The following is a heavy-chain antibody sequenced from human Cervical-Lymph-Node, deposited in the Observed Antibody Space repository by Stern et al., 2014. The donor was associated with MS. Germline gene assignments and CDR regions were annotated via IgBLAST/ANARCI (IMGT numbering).Heavy chain of an antibody. Sequence: VQLEESGAEVKKPGASVKVSCKAFGDTFSSYAMHWVRQVPGQGLEWVGGITPVFGTTNYAQKFQGRVTITADKSTNTAYMELMTLRSEDTAVYYCARGGGLVGYFDYWGQGTLVSVSS. CDR2: ITPVFGTT. D-gene: IGHD1-26*01. CDR1: GDTFSSYA. CDR3: ARGGGLVGYFDY. J-gene: IGHJ4*02. V-gene: IGHV1-69*14.